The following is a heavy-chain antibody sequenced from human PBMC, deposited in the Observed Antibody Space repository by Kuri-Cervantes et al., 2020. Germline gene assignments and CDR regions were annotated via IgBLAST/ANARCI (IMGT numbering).Heavy chain of an antibody. CDR3: ARGVNYYGSGSYYSPRYYFDY. Sequence: SVKVSCKASGGTFSSYAISWVRQAPGQGLEWMGGIIPIFGTANYAQKFQGRVTITADESTSTAYMELSSLRSEDTAVYYCARGVNYYGSGSYYSPRYYFDYWGQGTLVTDSS. J-gene: IGHJ4*02. CDR1: GGTFSSYA. CDR2: IIPIFGTA. V-gene: IGHV1-69*13. D-gene: IGHD3-10*01.